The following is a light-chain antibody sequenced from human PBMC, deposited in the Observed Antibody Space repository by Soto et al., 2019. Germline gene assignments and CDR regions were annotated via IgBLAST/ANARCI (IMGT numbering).Light chain of an antibody. CDR3: QQYKSYSRT. CDR2: KAS. J-gene: IGKJ1*01. CDR1: QSINSW. V-gene: IGKV1-5*03. Sequence: DIRMTQSPSTLSASVGDRVTITCRASQSINSWLAWYQQKPGKAPNLLIYKASSLESGVPSRFSGSGFGTEFTLTISSLQPDDFATYYCQQYKSYSRTFGQGTKVDIK.